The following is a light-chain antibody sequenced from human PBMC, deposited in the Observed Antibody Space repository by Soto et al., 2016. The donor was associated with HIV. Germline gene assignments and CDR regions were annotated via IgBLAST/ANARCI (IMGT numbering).Light chain of an antibody. V-gene: IGLV3-21*02. J-gene: IGLJ1*01. CDR3: QVWDNISGHTYV. CDR2: DDS. Sequence: SYELTQPPSVSVASGETATITCGGDNIGTKAVRWYQQRPGQAPVLVLFDDSDRPSGIPERFSASKSQNTATLTIRRVEAGDEADFYCQVWDNISGHTYVFGTGTKVTVL. CDR1: NIGTKA.